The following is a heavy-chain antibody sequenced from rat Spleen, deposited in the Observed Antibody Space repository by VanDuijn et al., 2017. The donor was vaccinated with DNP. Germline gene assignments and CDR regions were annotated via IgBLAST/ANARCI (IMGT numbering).Heavy chain of an antibody. Sequence: EVQLVESGGGLVQPGRSLKLSCTASGFTFSNYDMAWVRQAPTKGLEWVASISPSGGNTNYRDSVKGRFTISRDNAKSTLYLQMDSLRSEDTATYYCARGDAWGQGTSVTVSS. CDR3: ARGDA. CDR1: GFTFSNYD. CDR2: ISPSGGNT. V-gene: IGHV5-25*01. J-gene: IGHJ4*01.